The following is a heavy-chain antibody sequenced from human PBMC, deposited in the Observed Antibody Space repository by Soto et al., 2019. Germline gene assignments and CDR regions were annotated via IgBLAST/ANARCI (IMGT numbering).Heavy chain of an antibody. Sequence: GGSLRLSCAASGFTFSSYGMHWVRQAPGKGLEWVAVISYGGGSKYYADSVKGRFTISRDNSKNTLYLQMNSLRAEDTAVYYCAKTQTLHCSGGSCYSPSFDYWGQGTLVTVSS. CDR2: ISYGGGSK. CDR3: AKTQTLHCSGGSCYSPSFDY. D-gene: IGHD2-15*01. V-gene: IGHV3-30*18. CDR1: GFTFSSYG. J-gene: IGHJ4*02.